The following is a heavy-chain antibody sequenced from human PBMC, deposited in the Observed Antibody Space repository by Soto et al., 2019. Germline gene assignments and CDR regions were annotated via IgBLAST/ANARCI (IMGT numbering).Heavy chain of an antibody. CDR2: IRNNGGST. CDR3: VKDLGYCNDGRCYAFDS. D-gene: IGHD2-15*01. CDR1: GFIFSSYD. V-gene: IGHV3-64D*08. Sequence: PGGSLRLSCSASGFIFSSYDMHWVRQAPGKGLEYVSGIRNNGGSTYYADSVKGRFAISRDNSKNTLYLQMSGLRVEDTALYYCVKDLGYCNDGRCYAFDSWGQGTMVTVSS. J-gene: IGHJ4*02.